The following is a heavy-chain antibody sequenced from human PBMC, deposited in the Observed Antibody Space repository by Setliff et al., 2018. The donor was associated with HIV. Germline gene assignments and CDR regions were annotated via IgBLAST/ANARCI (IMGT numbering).Heavy chain of an antibody. CDR1: GYTFTGYY. Sequence: ASVKVSCKASGYTFTGYYLHWVRQAPGQGLEWMGWINPHSGGTTYAQKFQCMVTMTRDTSITTAYMEVSRLRSDDTAVYYCARDHCSSSGCYEYSYYGMDVWGQGTTVTVSS. D-gene: IGHD2-2*01. J-gene: IGHJ6*02. CDR2: INPHSGGT. V-gene: IGHV1-2*02. CDR3: ARDHCSSSGCYEYSYYGMDV.